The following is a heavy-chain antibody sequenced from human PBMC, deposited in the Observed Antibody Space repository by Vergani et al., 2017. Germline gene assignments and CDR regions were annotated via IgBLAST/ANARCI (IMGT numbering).Heavy chain of an antibody. V-gene: IGHV1-8*02. D-gene: IGHD3-10*01. J-gene: IGHJ4*02. CDR1: GYTFTSYA. CDR3: ARGGWRFGELLYLDY. CDR2: MNPNSGNT. Sequence: QVQLVQSGAEVKKPGASVKVSCKASGYTFTSYAMHWVRQAPGQRLEWMGWMNPNSGNTGYAQKFQGRVTMTRNTSISTAYMELSSLRSEDTAVYYCARGGWRFGELLYLDYWGQGTLVTVSS.